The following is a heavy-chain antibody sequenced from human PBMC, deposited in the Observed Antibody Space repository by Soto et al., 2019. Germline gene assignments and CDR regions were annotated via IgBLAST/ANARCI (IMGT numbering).Heavy chain of an antibody. CDR2: ISWNSGRI. Sequence: EMQLVESGGGLVQPGMSLRLSCAASGFTFDDYAMYWVRQVPGKGLEWVSGISWNSGRIGNADSVKGRFTISRDNAKNSLYMQMNSLRPEDTALYYCTKARLWGGDGYNSYYYNAMDVWGQGTTVTVSS. CDR1: GFTFDDYA. J-gene: IGHJ6*02. CDR3: TKARLWGGDGYNSYYYNAMDV. D-gene: IGHD3-16*01. V-gene: IGHV3-9*01.